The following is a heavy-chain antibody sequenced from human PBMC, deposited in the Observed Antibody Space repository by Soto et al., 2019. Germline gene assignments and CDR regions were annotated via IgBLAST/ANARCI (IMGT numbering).Heavy chain of an antibody. CDR2: ISAYNGNT. CDR3: ARDVRDIVLMVYALGDAFDI. J-gene: IGHJ3*02. Sequence: GASVKVSCKASGYTFTSYGISWVRQAPGQGLEWMGWISAYNGNTNYAQKFQGRVTMTTDTSTSTAYMELRSLRSDDTAVYYCARDVRDIVLMVYALGDAFDIWGQGTMVTVSS. CDR1: GYTFTSYG. V-gene: IGHV1-18*01. D-gene: IGHD2-8*01.